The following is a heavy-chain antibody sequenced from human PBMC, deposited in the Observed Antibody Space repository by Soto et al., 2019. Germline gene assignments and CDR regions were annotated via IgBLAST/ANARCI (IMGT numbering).Heavy chain of an antibody. CDR2: INPSGGSK. J-gene: IGHJ3*02. CDR3: ARPRARNRVAFDI. Sequence: QVQLVQSGAEVKKPGASVKVSCKASGYTFTSYYMHWVRQAPGQGLEWMGIINPSGGSKSYAQKFQGRVTMTRDTSTSTVYMELSSLRSEDTAVYYCARPRARNRVAFDIWGQGTMVTVSS. V-gene: IGHV1-46*01. CDR1: GYTFTSYY. D-gene: IGHD1-1*01.